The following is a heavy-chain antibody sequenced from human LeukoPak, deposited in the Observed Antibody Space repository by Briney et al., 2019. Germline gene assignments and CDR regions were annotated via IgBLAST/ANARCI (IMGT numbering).Heavy chain of an antibody. V-gene: IGHV3-30*18. D-gene: IGHD1/OR15-1a*01. CDR2: ISYDGSNK. CDR1: GFTFSSYG. Sequence: GRSLRLSCAASGFTFSSYGMHWVRQAPGKGLEWVAVISYDGSNKYYADSVKGRFTISRDNSKNTLYLQMNSLRAEDTAVYYCAKGTKPVMTIPDYWGQGILVTVSS. CDR3: AKGTKPVMTIPDY. J-gene: IGHJ4*02.